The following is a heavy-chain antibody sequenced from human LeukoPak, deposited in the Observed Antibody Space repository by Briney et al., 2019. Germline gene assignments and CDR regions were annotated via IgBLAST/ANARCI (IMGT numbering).Heavy chain of an antibody. CDR1: GFIFSSYG. J-gene: IGHJ4*02. D-gene: IGHD3-3*01. V-gene: IGHV3-33*01. CDR3: ARDNDFWSGYYWPFDY. CDR2: IWNEENNK. Sequence: PGRSLRLSCAASGFIFSSYGMHWVRQAPGKGLEWVAVIWNEENNKYYADSVKGRFTISRDNSENTLYLQMNSLRAEDTAVYYCARDNDFWSGYYWPFDYWGQGTLVTVSS.